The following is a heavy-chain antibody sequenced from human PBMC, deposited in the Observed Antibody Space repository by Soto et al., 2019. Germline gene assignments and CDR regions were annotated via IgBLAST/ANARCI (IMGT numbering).Heavy chain of an antibody. CDR1: GVSFSGYY. CDR3: ARGRMLRYESRDGFDI. D-gene: IGHD2-15*01. Sequence: QVQLQQWGAGLLKPSETLYITYAVYGVSFSGYYWSWIRQPPAKGLEWIGEINNSGSTNYNPSLKSRVTISVDTSKNQFSLMLSSVTAADTAVYYCARGRMLRYESRDGFDICGQGTMVTVSS. J-gene: IGHJ3*02. V-gene: IGHV4-34*01. CDR2: INNSGST.